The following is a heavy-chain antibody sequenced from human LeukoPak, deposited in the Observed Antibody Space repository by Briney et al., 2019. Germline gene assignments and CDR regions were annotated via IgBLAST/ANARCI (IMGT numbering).Heavy chain of an antibody. V-gene: IGHV3-23*01. CDR2: ISGSGGTT. D-gene: IGHD3-3*01. J-gene: IGHJ3*02. CDR3: M. CDR1: GFTFSTYA. Sequence: GGSLRLSCAASGFTFSTYAMSWVRQAPGKGLEWVSAISGSGGTTYNADSVKGRFTISRDNSKSTLYYCAKSRSAYPRVDGFDMWGQGTMVTVSS.